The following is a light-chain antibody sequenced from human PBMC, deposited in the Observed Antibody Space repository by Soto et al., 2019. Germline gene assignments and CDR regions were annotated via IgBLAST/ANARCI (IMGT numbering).Light chain of an antibody. Sequence: QSVLTQPAFVSGSPGQSITISCTGTSSDVGGYNDVSWYQQHPGKAPKLMIYEVSNRPSGVSNRFSGSKSGNTASLTISGIQAEDEADYYCSSYTSSSNPLYVFGTGTKLTVL. CDR1: SSDVGGYND. CDR2: EVS. J-gene: IGLJ1*01. CDR3: SSYTSSSNPLYV. V-gene: IGLV2-14*01.